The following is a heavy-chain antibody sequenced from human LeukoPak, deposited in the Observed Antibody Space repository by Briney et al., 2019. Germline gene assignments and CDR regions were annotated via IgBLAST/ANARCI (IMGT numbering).Heavy chain of an antibody. V-gene: IGHV1-69*13. Sequence: GASVNVSCKASGGSFNRNAVSWVRQAPGHGLEWMGGIIPMFPTPNYAQKFQDRVTITADESTTTVYMELSSLRSEDTAVYYCARVSYYYGSGSYNNWFDPWGQGTLVTVSS. CDR1: GGSFNRNA. D-gene: IGHD3-10*01. CDR2: IIPMFPTP. CDR3: ARVSYYYGSGSYNNWFDP. J-gene: IGHJ5*02.